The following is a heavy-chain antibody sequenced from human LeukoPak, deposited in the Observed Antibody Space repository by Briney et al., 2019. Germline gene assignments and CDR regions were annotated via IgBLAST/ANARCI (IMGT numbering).Heavy chain of an antibody. V-gene: IGHV1-46*01. J-gene: IGHJ6*02. CDR2: INPSGGRT. D-gene: IGHD5-18*01. CDR1: GYTFTSYY. Sequence: ASVKVSCKASGYTFTSYYIHWVRQAPGQGLEWMGVINPSGGRTTYAQKFQGRVTMTRDTSTSTVYMELSSLRSDDMAVYYCARVNSYGYYYYYGMDVWGQGTTVTVSS. CDR3: ARVNSYGYYYYYGMDV.